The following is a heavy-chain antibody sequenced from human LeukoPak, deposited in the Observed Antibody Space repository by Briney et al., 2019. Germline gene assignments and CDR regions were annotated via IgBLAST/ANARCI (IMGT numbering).Heavy chain of an antibody. CDR3: AREGSSEADGWLYLHDFDY. Sequence: PGGSLRLSCAASGFTFSSYWMSWVRQAPGKGLEWVANIKQDGSEKYYVDSVKGRFTISRDNAKNSLYLQMNSLRAEDTAVYYCAREGSSEADGWLYLHDFDYWGQGTLVTVSS. CDR2: IKQDGSEK. D-gene: IGHD3-16*02. V-gene: IGHV3-7*01. CDR1: GFTFSSYW. J-gene: IGHJ4*02.